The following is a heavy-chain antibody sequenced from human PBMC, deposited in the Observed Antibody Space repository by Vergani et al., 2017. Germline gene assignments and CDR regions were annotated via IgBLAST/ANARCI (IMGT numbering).Heavy chain of an antibody. J-gene: IGHJ4*02. V-gene: IGHV3-9*01. CDR3: TRGAMFRAVISPYHFDS. CDR2: ISWNSAHM. Sequence: EVQLVEFGGGLVQPGRSLRLSCTASGFTFDDYAMHWVRQPPGKGLEWVSGISWNSAHMDFADSVKDRFTTSRDNGNLYLQMNSLRAEDTALYYCTRGAMFRAVISPYHFDSWGQGTLVTVSS. CDR1: GFTFDDYA. D-gene: IGHD3-10*01.